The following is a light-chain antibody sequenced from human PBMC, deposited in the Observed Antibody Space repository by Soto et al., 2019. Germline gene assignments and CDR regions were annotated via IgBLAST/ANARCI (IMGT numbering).Light chain of an antibody. Sequence: EIVLTQSPATLSLSPGERATLSCRASQGITRYLAWYQQKPGQAPRLLIYDASNRATGIPARFSGSGSGTDFTLTIISLEPEDFAMYYCQQRFNWPPWTFGQGTKVETK. CDR1: QGITRY. V-gene: IGKV3-11*01. CDR2: DAS. CDR3: QQRFNWPPWT. J-gene: IGKJ1*01.